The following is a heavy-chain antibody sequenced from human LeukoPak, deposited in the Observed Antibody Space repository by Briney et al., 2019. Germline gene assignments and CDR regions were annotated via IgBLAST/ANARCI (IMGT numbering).Heavy chain of an antibody. D-gene: IGHD3-10*01. CDR2: IRYDGSNK. J-gene: IGHJ6*02. CDR1: GFTFSSYG. CDR3: AKAPSITMIRGVISYYYGMDV. Sequence: GGSLRLSCAASGFTFSSYGMHWVRQAPGKGLEWVAFIRYDGSNKYYADSVKGRFTISRDNSKNTLYLQMNSLRAEDTAVYYCAKAPSITMIRGVISYYYGMDVWGQGTTVTVSS. V-gene: IGHV3-30*02.